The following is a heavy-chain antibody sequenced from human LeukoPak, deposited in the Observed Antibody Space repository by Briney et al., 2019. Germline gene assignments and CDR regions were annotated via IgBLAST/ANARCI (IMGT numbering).Heavy chain of an antibody. Sequence: GESLKISCKGSGYTFTSYWIGWVRQMPGKGLEWMGIFYPGDSDTRYSPSFQGQVTISADKSISTAYVQWSSLKASDTAMYYCAVVSAAESRYYFDYWGQGTLVTVSS. D-gene: IGHD2-2*01. CDR2: FYPGDSDT. J-gene: IGHJ4*02. CDR1: GYTFTSYW. V-gene: IGHV5-51*01. CDR3: AVVSAAESRYYFDY.